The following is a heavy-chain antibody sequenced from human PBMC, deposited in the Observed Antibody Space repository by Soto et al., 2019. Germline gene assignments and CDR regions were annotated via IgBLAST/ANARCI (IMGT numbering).Heavy chain of an antibody. D-gene: IGHD3-22*01. Sequence: GGSLRLSCAASGFTFSSYAMSWVRQTPGKGLEWVSTLSGSGGTTYYADSVKGKFTISRDNSKSTLYLQMNSLRAEDTVVYYCARYYDYSGGTSGGMDVWGQGTTVTVSS. CDR2: LSGSGGTT. J-gene: IGHJ6*02. V-gene: IGHV3-23*01. CDR3: ARYYDYSGGTSGGMDV. CDR1: GFTFSSYA.